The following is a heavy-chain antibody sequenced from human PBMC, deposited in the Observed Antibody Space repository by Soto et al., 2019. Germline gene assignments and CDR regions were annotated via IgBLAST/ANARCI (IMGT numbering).Heavy chain of an antibody. CDR2: IWYDGSNK. CDR3: AKESYSSSSYYYGMDV. D-gene: IGHD6-6*01. J-gene: IGHJ6*02. Sequence: PGGSRRLSCSASGFTFNKYAMQWVRQAPGKGLEWVAVIWYDGSNKYYADSVKGRFTISRDNSKNTLSLQMNSLRGEDTAVYYCAKESYSSSSYYYGMDVWGQGTTVTVS. V-gene: IGHV3-33*03. CDR1: GFTFNKYA.